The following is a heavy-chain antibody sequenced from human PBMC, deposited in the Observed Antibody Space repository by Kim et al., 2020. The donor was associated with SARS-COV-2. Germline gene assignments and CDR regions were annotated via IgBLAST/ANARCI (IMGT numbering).Heavy chain of an antibody. D-gene: IGHD4-17*01. CDR3: AKEGLTTETNFDS. J-gene: IGHJ4*02. Sequence: YYADSMKGRFTISRDNSRNTLYLEMQGLRVDDTAIYYCAKEGLTTETNFDSWGQGSLVTVSS. V-gene: IGHV3-23*01.